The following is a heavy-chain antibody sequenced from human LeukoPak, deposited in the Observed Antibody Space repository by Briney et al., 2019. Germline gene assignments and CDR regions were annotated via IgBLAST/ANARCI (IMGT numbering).Heavy chain of an antibody. V-gene: IGHV4-39*07. CDR1: GGSISSSAYY. D-gene: IGHD1-26*01. CDR2: IYYSGNT. J-gene: IGHJ2*01. CDR3: ARVYCSGSYDYWYFDL. Sequence: PSETLSLTCSVSGGSISSSAYYWGWIRQPPGQGLEWIGSIYYSGNTYYNPSLKSPVTISIDTSKNQFSLRLISVTAADTAVYYCARVYCSGSYDYWYFDLWGRGTLVTVSS.